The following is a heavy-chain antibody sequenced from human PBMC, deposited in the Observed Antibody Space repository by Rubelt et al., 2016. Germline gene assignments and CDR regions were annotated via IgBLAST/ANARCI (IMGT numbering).Heavy chain of an antibody. CDR2: SNAGNGNT. Sequence: QVQLVQSGAEVKKPGASVKVSCKAAGYSFTTYSIHWVRQAPGQRLEWMGWSNAGNGNTKYSQKFQGRVTITRDTSASTAYMELSSLRSEDTAIYYGATGYSSGWYVAYWGQGTLVTVSS. D-gene: IGHD6-19*01. V-gene: IGHV1-3*01. CDR3: ATGYSSGWYVAY. CDR1: GYSFTTYS. J-gene: IGHJ4*02.